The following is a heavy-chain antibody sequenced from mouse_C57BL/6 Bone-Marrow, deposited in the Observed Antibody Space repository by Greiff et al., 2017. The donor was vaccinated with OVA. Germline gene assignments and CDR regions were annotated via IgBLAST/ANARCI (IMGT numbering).Heavy chain of an antibody. CDR2: IYPGSGST. J-gene: IGHJ1*03. Sequence: VQLQQPGAELVKPGASVKMSCTASGYTFTSYWITWVKQRPGQGLEWIGDIYPGSGSTNYNEKFKSKATLTVATSSSTAYMQHSSLPSEDSAVYYCARRNDYDGYWYFDVWGTGTTVTVSS. V-gene: IGHV1-55*01. D-gene: IGHD2-4*01. CDR1: GYTFTSYW. CDR3: ARRNDYDGYWYFDV.